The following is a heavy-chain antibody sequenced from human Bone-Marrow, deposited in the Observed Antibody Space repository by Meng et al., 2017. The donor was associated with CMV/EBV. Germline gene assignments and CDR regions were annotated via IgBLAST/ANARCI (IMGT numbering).Heavy chain of an antibody. CDR1: GFTFSNYE. CDR2: IRSKANSYAT. CDR3: TRLHKFDP. J-gene: IGHJ5*02. Sequence: GGSLRLSCAASGFTFSNYEMHWVRQASGKGLEWVGRIRSKANSYATAYAASVKGRFTISRDDSKNTAYLQMNSLKTEDTAVYYCTRLHKFDPWGQGTLVTVSS. V-gene: IGHV3-73*01.